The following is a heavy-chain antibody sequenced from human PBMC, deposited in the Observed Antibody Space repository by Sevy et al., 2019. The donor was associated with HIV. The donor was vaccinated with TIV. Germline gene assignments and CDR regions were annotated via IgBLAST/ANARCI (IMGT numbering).Heavy chain of an antibody. Sequence: GGSLRLSCTASGFTFTDYAMNWVRQSPGKDLEWVAFFQRKADGGTLDHAASVEGRFTISRDDSKNIAYLQMNDLKTEDTGVYYCTRWKGALSVFDYWGQGALVTVSS. CDR2: FQRKADGGTL. CDR3: TRWKGALSVFDY. V-gene: IGHV3-49*04. D-gene: IGHD1-1*01. J-gene: IGHJ4*02. CDR1: GFTFTDYA.